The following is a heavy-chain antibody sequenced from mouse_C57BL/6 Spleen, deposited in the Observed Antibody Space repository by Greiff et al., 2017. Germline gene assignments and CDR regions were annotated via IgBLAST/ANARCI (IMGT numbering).Heavy chain of an antibody. CDR2: IYPGSGST. J-gene: IGHJ2*01. D-gene: IGHD1-1*01. V-gene: IGHV1-55*01. CDR3: ARGYYGSSYLDY. CDR1: GYTFTSYW. Sequence: QVQLQQSGAELVKPGASVKMSCKASGYTFTSYWITWVKQRPGQGLEWIGDIYPGSGSTNYNEKFKSKATLTVDTSSSTAYMQLSSLTSEDSAVYYCARGYYGSSYLDYWGQGTTLTVSS.